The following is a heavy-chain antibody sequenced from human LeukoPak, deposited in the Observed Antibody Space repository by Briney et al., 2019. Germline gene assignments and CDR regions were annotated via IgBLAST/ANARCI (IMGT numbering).Heavy chain of an antibody. J-gene: IGHJ6*02. CDR3: ARALGIWFGHYGTDV. CDR1: GGPISSYY. CDR2: IYDSEIT. Sequence: PSETLSLTCSVSGGPISSYYWSGLREPRGKGLECIGYIYDSEITNYNPSLKSRVTISVDTSKTQFSMKLSSVTAADTAVYYCARALGIWFGHYGTDVWGQGTTVTVSS. V-gene: IGHV4-59*12. D-gene: IGHD3-10*01.